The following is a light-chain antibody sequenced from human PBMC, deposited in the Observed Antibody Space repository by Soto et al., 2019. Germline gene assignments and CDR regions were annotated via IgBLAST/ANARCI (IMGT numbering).Light chain of an antibody. V-gene: IGLV1-36*01. CDR2: YDD. J-gene: IGLJ1*01. CDR1: SSNIGNNA. CDR3: AAWDDSLNGSYV. Sequence: QSVLTQPHSVSEAPRQRVTISCSGSSSNIGNNAVNWYQQLPGKAPKLLIYYDDLLPSGVSDRFSGSKSGTSASLAISGLQSEDEADYYCAAWDDSLNGSYVFGTGTKVTVL.